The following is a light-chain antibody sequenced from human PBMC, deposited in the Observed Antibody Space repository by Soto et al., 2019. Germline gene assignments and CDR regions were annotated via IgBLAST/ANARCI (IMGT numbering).Light chain of an antibody. Sequence: EIVMTQSPATLSVSPGERATLSCRASQSVSSNLAWYQQKPGQAPRLPIYGASTRATGIPAGFSGSGSGTEFTLTISSLQSEDFAVYYCQQYNNPSTFGQGTKVDIK. CDR1: QSVSSN. CDR2: GAS. J-gene: IGKJ1*01. V-gene: IGKV3-15*01. CDR3: QQYNNPST.